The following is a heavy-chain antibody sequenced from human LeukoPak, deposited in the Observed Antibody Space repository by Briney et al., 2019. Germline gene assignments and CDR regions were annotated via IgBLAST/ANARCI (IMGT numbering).Heavy chain of an antibody. V-gene: IGHV3-30*02. CDR3: AKRDRMYTSGSYYFDY. J-gene: IGHJ4*02. CDR2: IRYDGSNK. CDR1: GFTFSNYG. D-gene: IGHD6-19*01. Sequence: VGSLRLSCAASGFTFSNYGMHWVRQAPGKGLEWVTFIRYDGSNKYYADSVKGRFTISRNNSKNTLYLQMNSLRAEDTAVYYCAKRDRMYTSGSYYFDYWGQGTLVTVSS.